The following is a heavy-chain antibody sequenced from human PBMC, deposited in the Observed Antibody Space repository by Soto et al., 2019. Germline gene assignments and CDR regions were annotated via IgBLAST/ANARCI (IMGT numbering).Heavy chain of an antibody. J-gene: IGHJ4*02. CDR1: GGSFSGYY. CDR2: INHSGST. D-gene: IGHD4-17*01. V-gene: IGHV4-34*01. Sequence: SESLSLTCAVHGGSFSGYYWTWIRQPPGTGLEWIGEINHSGSTYYNPSLKSRVTISVDRSKNQFSLKLSSVTAADTALYYCARAMTTVTTLDYWGQGTLVTVSS. CDR3: ARAMTTVTTLDY.